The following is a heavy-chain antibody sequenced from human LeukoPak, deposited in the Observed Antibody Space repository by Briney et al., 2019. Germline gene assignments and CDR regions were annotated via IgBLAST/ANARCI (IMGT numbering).Heavy chain of an antibody. CDR3: AKEAKNYDSSGFDP. CDR2: ISGSGGST. V-gene: IGHV3-23*01. Sequence: PGGSLRLSCAASGFTFSYHWMTWVRQAPGKGLEWVSAISGSGGSTYYADSVKGRFTISRDNSKNTLYLQMNSLRAEDTAVYYCAKEAKNYDSSGFDPWGQGTLVTVSS. J-gene: IGHJ5*02. CDR1: GFTFSYHW. D-gene: IGHD3-22*01.